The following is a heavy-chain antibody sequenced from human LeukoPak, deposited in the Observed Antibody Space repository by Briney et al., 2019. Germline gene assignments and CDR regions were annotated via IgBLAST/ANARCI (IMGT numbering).Heavy chain of an antibody. CDR2: MNPNSGNT. CDR3: ARLGGYDPHYYFDY. D-gene: IGHD5-12*01. V-gene: IGHV1-8*01. CDR1: GYTFTSYD. J-gene: IGHJ4*02. Sequence: ASVKVSCKASGYTFTSYDINWVRQATGQGLERMGWMNPNSGNTGYAQKFQGRVTMTRNTSISTAYMELSSLRSEDTAVYYCARLGGYDPHYYFDYWGQGTLVTVSS.